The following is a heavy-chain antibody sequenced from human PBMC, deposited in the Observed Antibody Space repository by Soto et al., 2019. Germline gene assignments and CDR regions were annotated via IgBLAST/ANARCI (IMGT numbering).Heavy chain of an antibody. Sequence: QVQLVQSGAEVKEPGASVKVSCKASGYTFVSYGISWVRQAPGQGLEWMGWISPYNGNTNYAHKFQGRVTMTTDTSTSTVYMELRSLRSDDTAVYYCSRDAQKWLVAAFDIWGQGTMVAVSS. CDR1: GYTFVSYG. D-gene: IGHD6-19*01. V-gene: IGHV1-18*01. J-gene: IGHJ3*02. CDR2: ISPYNGNT. CDR3: SRDAQKWLVAAFDI.